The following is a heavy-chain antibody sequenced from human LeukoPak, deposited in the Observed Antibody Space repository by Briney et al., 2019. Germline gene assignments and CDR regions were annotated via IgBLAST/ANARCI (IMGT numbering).Heavy chain of an antibody. J-gene: IGHJ5*01. CDR1: GFTFSNYW. V-gene: IGHV3-7*05. Sequence: PGGSLRLSCAASGFTFSNYWMYWVRQAPGKGLEWVANIKTDGSETYYVDSVKGRFTISRDNAKNSVYLQMNSLRAEDTAIYYCARTGKFDSWGQGTLVTVSA. CDR3: ARTGKFDS. CDR2: IKTDGSET.